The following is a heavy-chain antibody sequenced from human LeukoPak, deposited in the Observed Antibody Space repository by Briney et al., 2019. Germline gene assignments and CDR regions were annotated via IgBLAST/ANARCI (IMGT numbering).Heavy chain of an antibody. CDR1: ADSIRNYY. CDR2: IYYTGNT. J-gene: IGHJ6*03. D-gene: IGHD3-3*02. V-gene: IGHV4-59*01. Sequence: SETLSLTCTVSADSIRNYYWSWIRQPPGKGLEWIGYIYYTGNTNYNPSLKSRVTISVDTSKNQFSLRLSSVTAADTAVYYCAACSVRANHFWGGYYYMDLWGNGTTVTVSS. CDR3: AACSVRANHFWGGYYYMDL.